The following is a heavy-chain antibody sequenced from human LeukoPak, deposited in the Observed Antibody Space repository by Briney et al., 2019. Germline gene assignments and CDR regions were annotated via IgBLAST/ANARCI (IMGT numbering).Heavy chain of an antibody. D-gene: IGHD6-6*01. CDR1: GFSFSTYG. J-gene: IGHJ4*02. CDR2: IRYDGSNT. CDR3: AKRLYASSSFVTDS. V-gene: IGHV3-30*02. Sequence: GGSLRPSCAASGFSFSTYGMHSVRQAPGKGLEWVAFIRYDGSNTYYAVSVKGRFTISRDNSKNTLFLQMNSLRPDDTAVYYCAKRLYASSSFVTDSWGQGTLVTVSS.